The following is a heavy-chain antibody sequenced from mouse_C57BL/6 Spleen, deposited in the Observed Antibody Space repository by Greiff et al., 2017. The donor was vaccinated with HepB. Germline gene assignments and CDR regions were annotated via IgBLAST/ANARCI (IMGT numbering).Heavy chain of an antibody. V-gene: IGHV1-63*01. J-gene: IGHJ2*01. CDR2: IYPGGGYT. CDR1: GYTFTNYW. CDR3: ARLSYFFDY. Sequence: QVQLKESGAELVRPGTSVKMSCKASGYTFTNYWIGWAKQRPGHGLEWIGDIYPGGGYTNYNEKFKGKATLTADKSSSTAYMQFISLTSEDSAIYYCARLSYFFDYWGQGTTLTVSS.